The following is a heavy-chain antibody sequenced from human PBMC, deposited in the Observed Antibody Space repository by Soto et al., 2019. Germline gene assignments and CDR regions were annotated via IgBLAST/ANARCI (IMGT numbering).Heavy chain of an antibody. D-gene: IGHD3-22*01. V-gene: IGHV3-64*02. J-gene: IGHJ4*02. CDR3: ARVFYHSGGNYYDY. CDR1: GFIFSNYA. Sequence: AGGSLRLSCVVSGFIFSNYAMHWVRQAPGKGLEYVSAIDNNGGKTYYADSVKGRFTISRDNSKNTLYLQMGSLRAEDMAVYYCARVFYHSGGNYYDYWGQGALVTVSS. CDR2: IDNNGGKT.